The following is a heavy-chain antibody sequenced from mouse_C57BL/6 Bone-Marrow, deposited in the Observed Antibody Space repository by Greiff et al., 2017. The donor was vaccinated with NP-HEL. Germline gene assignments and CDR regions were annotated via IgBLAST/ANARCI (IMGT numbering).Heavy chain of an antibody. V-gene: IGHV5-12*01. CDR3: ARHENYGSSYWFAY. D-gene: IGHD1-1*01. CDR2: ISNGGGST. J-gene: IGHJ3*01. CDR1: GFTFSDYY. Sequence: EVKLVESGGGLVQPGGSLKLSCAASGFTFSDYYMYWVRQTPETRLEWVAYISNGGGSTYYPDTVQGRFTISRDKAKNTLYLQMSRLRSEDTAMYYCARHENYGSSYWFAYWGQGTLVTVSA.